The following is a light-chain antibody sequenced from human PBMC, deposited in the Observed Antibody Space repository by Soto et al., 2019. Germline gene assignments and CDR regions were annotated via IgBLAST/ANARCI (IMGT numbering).Light chain of an antibody. CDR3: QQYNKWRLT. J-gene: IGKJ1*01. V-gene: IGKV3-15*01. Sequence: EIVMTQSPATLSVSPGERATLSCWASQSVINNLAWYQQIRGQAPRLLIYGASTRATGIPARCSGSWSGTDFTPTITSVQSEDFAVYCWQQYNKWRLTFGQGTKVEIK. CDR2: GAS. CDR1: QSVINN.